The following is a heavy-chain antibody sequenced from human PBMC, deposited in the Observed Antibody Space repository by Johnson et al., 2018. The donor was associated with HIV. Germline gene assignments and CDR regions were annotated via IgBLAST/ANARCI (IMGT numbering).Heavy chain of an antibody. CDR3: ARAGYYYDSSGIFIPQDAFDI. CDR2: IRYDGSNK. J-gene: IGHJ3*02. Sequence: QVQLVESGGGVVQPGGSLRLSCAASGFTFSSYGMHWVRQAPGKGLEWVAFIRYDGSNKYYADSVKGRFTISRDNSKNTLYLQMNSLRAEDTAVYYCARAGYYYDSSGIFIPQDAFDIWGQGTMVTVSS. V-gene: IGHV3-30*02. CDR1: GFTFSSYG. D-gene: IGHD3-22*01.